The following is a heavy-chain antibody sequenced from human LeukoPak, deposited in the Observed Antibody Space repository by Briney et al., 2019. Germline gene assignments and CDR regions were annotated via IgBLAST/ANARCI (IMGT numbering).Heavy chain of an antibody. Sequence: GGSQRLSRAASGFTFSSYSMNWVRQAPGKGLEWVSSISSSSSYIYYADSVKGRFTISRDNAKNSLYLQMNSLRAEDTAVYYCARVLLWFGELLDYYYYYGMDVWGQGTTVTVSS. CDR2: ISSSSSYI. V-gene: IGHV3-21*01. J-gene: IGHJ6*02. D-gene: IGHD3-10*01. CDR3: ARVLLWFGELLDYYYYYGMDV. CDR1: GFTFSSYS.